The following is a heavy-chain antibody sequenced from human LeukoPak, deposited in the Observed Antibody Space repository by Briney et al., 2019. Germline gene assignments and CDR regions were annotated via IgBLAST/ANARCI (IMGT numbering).Heavy chain of an antibody. D-gene: IGHD3-10*01. CDR2: IYPGDSDS. Sequence: GESLKISCKGSGYRFTDYWIAWVRQMPGKGLEWMGIIYPGDSDSRYSPSFQGQVTFSADKSISTAYLQWSSLKASDTAMYYCARGSSGSYYIIDYWGQGTLVTVSS. CDR1: GYRFTDYW. J-gene: IGHJ4*02. CDR3: ARGSSGSYYIIDY. V-gene: IGHV5-51*01.